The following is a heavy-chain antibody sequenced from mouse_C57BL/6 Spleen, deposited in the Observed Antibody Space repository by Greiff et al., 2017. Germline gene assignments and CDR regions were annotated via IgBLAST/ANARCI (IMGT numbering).Heavy chain of an antibody. Sequence: EVKLVESGEGLVKPGGSLKLSCAASGFTFSSYAMSWVRQTPEKRLEWVAYISSGGDYIYYADTVKGRFTISRDNARNTLYLQMSSLKSEDTAMYYCTRGIYDGYYGYFDYWGQGTTLTVSS. CDR2: ISSGGDYI. D-gene: IGHD2-3*01. CDR1: GFTFSSYA. V-gene: IGHV5-9-1*02. J-gene: IGHJ2*01. CDR3: TRGIYDGYYGYFDY.